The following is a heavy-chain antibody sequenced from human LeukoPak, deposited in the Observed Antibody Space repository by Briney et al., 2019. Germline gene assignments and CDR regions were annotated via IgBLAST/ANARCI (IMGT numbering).Heavy chain of an antibody. CDR1: GFTFSSYS. CDR3: ARDFRIFYYYMDV. CDR2: ISSSSSYI. Sequence: GGSLRLSCAASGFTFSSYSMNWVRQAPWKGLEWVSAISSSSSYIYYADSVKGRFTISRDNAKDSLYLQMNSLRAEDTAVYYCARDFRIFYYYMDVWGKGTTVTVSS. D-gene: IGHD1-14*01. V-gene: IGHV3-21*01. J-gene: IGHJ6*03.